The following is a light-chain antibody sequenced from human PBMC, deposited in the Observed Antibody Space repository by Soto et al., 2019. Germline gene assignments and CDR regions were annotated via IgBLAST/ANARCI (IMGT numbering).Light chain of an antibody. Sequence: EIVLTQSPGTLSLSPGERATLSYRASQTVSSSYLAWYQQKPGQAPRLLIYVASSRATGIPDRFSGSGSGRDFTLTISRLEPEDFXVYYCQQYGSSPWTFGQGTKVEIK. V-gene: IGKV3-20*01. CDR2: VAS. J-gene: IGKJ1*01. CDR3: QQYGSSPWT. CDR1: QTVSSSY.